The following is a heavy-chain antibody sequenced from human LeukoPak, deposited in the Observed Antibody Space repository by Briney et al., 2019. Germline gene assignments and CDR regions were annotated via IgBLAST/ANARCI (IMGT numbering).Heavy chain of an antibody. CDR2: INPNSGGT. V-gene: IGHV1-2*02. D-gene: IGHD6-13*01. Sequence: ASVKVSCKASGYTFTGYYMHWVRQAPGQGLEWMGWINPNSGGTNYAQKFQGRVTMTRDTSISTAYMELSRLRSDDTAVYCCARPRLAAAGWFDPWGQGTLVTVSS. J-gene: IGHJ5*02. CDR3: ARPRLAAAGWFDP. CDR1: GYTFTGYY.